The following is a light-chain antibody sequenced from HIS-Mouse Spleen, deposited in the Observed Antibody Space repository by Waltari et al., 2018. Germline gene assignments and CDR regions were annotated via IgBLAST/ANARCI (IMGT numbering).Light chain of an antibody. V-gene: IGLV2-11*01. Sequence: QSALTQPRSVSGSPGQSVTISCTGTSSDVGGYNHVPWYQQHPGKAPNLMIYDVSKRPSGVPDRFSGSKSGNTASLTISGLQAEDEADYYCCSYAGSYTGVFGTGTKVTVL. CDR3: CSYAGSYTGV. CDR2: DVS. J-gene: IGLJ1*01. CDR1: SSDVGGYNH.